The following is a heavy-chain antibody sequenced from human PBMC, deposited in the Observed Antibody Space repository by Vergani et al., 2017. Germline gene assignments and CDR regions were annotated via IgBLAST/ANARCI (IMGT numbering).Heavy chain of an antibody. CDR2: IYYSGST. CDR3: AGEVVAATYAFDI. J-gene: IGHJ3*02. CDR1: GGSISSGDYY. V-gene: IGHV4-30-4*08. Sequence: QVQLQESGPGLVKPSQTLSLTCTVSGGSISSGDYYWSWIRQPPGKGLAWIGYIYYSGSTYYNPSLKSRVTISVDTSKNQFSLKLSAVTAADTAVYYCAGEVVAATYAFDIWGQGTMVTVSS. D-gene: IGHD2-15*01.